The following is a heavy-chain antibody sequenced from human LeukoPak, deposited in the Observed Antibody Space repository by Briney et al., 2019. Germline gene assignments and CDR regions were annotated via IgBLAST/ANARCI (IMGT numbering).Heavy chain of an antibody. CDR3: AKDRSLDGGNSNGYFDS. Sequence: PGGSLRLSCAASGFTFSSYAMNWVRQAPGKGLEWVSIISGSAGSTYYADSVKGRFTISRDNSKNTLFLQTNSLRAEDTAVYYCAKDRSLDGGNSNGYFDSWGQGTLVTVSS. CDR1: GFTFSSYA. J-gene: IGHJ4*02. CDR2: ISGSAGST. D-gene: IGHD4-23*01. V-gene: IGHV3-23*01.